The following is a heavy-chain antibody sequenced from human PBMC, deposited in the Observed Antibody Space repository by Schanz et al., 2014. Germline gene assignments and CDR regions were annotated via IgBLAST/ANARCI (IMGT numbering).Heavy chain of an antibody. CDR1: GFSFSSYG. CDR3: ARDKGGYYPFDY. D-gene: IGHD3-22*01. CDR2: IASGGSHT. Sequence: VQLVESGGDLVKPGGSLRLSCAASGFSFSSYGMHWVRQAPGKGLEWVSTIASGGSHTFYADSVTGRFTISGDNSKNTLYLQMNSLRAEDTAVYYCARDKGGYYPFDYWGQGSLVTVSS. V-gene: IGHV3-NL1*01. J-gene: IGHJ4*02.